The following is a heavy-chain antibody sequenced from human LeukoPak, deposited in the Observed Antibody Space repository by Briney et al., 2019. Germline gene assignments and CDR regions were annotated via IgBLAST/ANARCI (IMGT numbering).Heavy chain of an antibody. Sequence: PSETLSLTCTVSGGSISSYYWSWIRQPPGKGLEWIGYIYYSGSTNYNPSLKSRVTISVDTSKNQFSLKLSSVTAADTAVYYCARAPGYSSGLFDYWGQGTLVTVSS. J-gene: IGHJ4*02. CDR1: GGSISSYY. V-gene: IGHV4-59*01. CDR3: ARAPGYSSGLFDY. CDR2: IYYSGST. D-gene: IGHD6-19*01.